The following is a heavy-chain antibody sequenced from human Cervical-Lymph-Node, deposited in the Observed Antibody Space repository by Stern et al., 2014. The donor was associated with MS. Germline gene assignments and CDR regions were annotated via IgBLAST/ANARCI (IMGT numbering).Heavy chain of an antibody. V-gene: IGHV1-18*04. CDR3: ARDTNWRYFDY. J-gene: IGHJ4*02. D-gene: IGHD2-8*01. CDR1: GYSFTTHG. Sequence: MQLVESGNEVRKPGASVKVSCKASGYSFTTHGINWVRQAPGHGLEWLGWINTYRGKTDYAEKLQGRVTMTTDTSTKTAYMEMRSLRSDDTAVYYCARDTNWRYFDYWGQGTLVTVSS. CDR2: INTYRGKT.